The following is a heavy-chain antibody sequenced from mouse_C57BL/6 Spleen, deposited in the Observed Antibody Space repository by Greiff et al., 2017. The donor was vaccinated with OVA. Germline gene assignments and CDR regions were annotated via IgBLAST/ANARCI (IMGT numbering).Heavy chain of an antibody. D-gene: IGHD2-10*02. CDR1: GYTFTSYW. J-gene: IGHJ4*01. CDR3: ARSGYGNYDAMDY. CDR2: INPSNGGT. Sequence: VQLQQPGTELVKPGASVKLSCKASGYTFTSYWMHRVKQRPGQGLEWIGNINPSNGGTNYNEKFKSKATLTVDKSSSTAYMQLSSLTSEDSAVYECARSGYGNYDAMDYWGQGTSVTVSS. V-gene: IGHV1-53*01.